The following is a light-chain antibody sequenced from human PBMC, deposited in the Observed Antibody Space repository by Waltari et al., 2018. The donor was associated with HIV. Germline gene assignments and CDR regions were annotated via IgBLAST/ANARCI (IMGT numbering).Light chain of an antibody. V-gene: IGKV1-5*03. J-gene: IGKJ1*01. Sequence: DIKMTQSPSTLSASVGDRVTIACRASQSSSSWLAWYQQKPGKAPKLLSYKTSSLESGVPSRFSGSGAGTEFSLTISSLQPDDFASYCGQQYNIYCTFGQGTKVEIK. CDR3: QQYNIYCT. CDR2: KTS. CDR1: QSSSSW.